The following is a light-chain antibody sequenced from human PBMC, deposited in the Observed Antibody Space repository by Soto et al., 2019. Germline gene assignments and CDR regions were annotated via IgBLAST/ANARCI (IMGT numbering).Light chain of an antibody. J-gene: IGKJ2*01. Sequence: EIVMTQSPATVSVSPGERATLSCRASQSVSSNLAWYQQKPGQAPRLLIYATSTRAAGIPARFSGSGSGTDFTLTISSLQSEDFAVYYCQQYYDWYTFGQGTKVDIK. V-gene: IGKV3-15*01. CDR2: ATS. CDR3: QQYYDWYT. CDR1: QSVSSN.